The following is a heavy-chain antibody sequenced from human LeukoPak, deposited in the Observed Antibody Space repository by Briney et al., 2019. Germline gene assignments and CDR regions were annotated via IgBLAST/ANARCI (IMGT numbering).Heavy chain of an antibody. CDR1: GGSFSGYH. V-gene: IGHV4-34*01. D-gene: IGHD1-26*01. Sequence: SETLSLTCAVYGGSFSGYHWSWIRQPPGKGLEWIGEINHSGSTNYNPSLKSRVTISIDTSRNQFSLKMTSVTASDTAVYYCARHGGSYSFDYWGQGTLVTVSS. CDR2: INHSGST. J-gene: IGHJ4*02. CDR3: ARHGGSYSFDY.